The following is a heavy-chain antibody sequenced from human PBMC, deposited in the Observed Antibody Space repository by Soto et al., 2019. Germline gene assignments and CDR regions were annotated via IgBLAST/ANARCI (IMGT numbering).Heavy chain of an antibody. V-gene: IGHV4-39*01. CDR2: IYYSGST. Sequence: SETLSLTCTVSGGSISSSSYYWGWIRQPPGKGLEWIGSIYYSGSTYYNPSLKSRVTISVDTSKNQFSLKLSSVTAADTAVYYCARHALLEWLLKEGPNWFDPWGQGTLVTVSS. CDR1: GGSISSSSYY. CDR3: ARHALLEWLLKEGPNWFDP. J-gene: IGHJ5*02. D-gene: IGHD3-3*01.